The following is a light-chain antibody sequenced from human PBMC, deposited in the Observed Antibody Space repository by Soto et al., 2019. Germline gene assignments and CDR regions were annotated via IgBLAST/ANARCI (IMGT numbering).Light chain of an antibody. CDR2: GAS. Sequence: EIVMTQSPATLSVSPGERATLSCRASQSVSSNLAWYQQKPGQAPRLLIFGASTRATGIPARFSGSGSGTEFTLTISSLQSEDFAVYYCQHYYGTPITFGGGTKVEIK. CDR1: QSVSSN. V-gene: IGKV3-15*01. J-gene: IGKJ4*01. CDR3: QHYYGTPIT.